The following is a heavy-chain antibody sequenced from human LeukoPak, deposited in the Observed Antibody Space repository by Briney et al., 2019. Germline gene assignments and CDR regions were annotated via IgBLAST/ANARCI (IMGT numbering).Heavy chain of an antibody. D-gene: IGHD2-2*01. J-gene: IGHJ5*02. CDR1: GFTFSSYA. CDR3: ARVGGYCSSTSCWGENWFDP. V-gene: IGHV3-23*01. CDR2: ISGSGGST. Sequence: QPGGSLRLSCAASGFTFSSYAMSWVRQAPGKGLEWVSAISGSGGSTYYADSVKGRFTISRDNAKNSLYLQMNSLRAEDTAVYYCARVGGYCSSTSCWGENWFDPWGQGTLVTVSS.